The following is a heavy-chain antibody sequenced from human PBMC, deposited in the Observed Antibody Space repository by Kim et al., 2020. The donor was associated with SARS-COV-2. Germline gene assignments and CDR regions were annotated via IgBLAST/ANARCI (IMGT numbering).Heavy chain of an antibody. CDR1: GGSISNNGYY. Sequence: SETLSLTCTVSGGSISNNGYYWGWIRQPPGKGLEWIGTIYYGGSTNYNPSLKSRVTISVDTPANQFSLQLTSVTAADTAVYYCARTHHERYTSGLSGSWFDYWGQGTLVTVSS. D-gene: IGHD3-22*01. V-gene: IGHV4-39*01. J-gene: IGHJ4*02. CDR2: IYYGGST. CDR3: ARTHHERYTSGLSGSWFDY.